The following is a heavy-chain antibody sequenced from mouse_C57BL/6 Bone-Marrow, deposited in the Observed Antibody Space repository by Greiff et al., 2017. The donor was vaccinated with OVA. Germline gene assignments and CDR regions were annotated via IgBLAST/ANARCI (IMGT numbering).Heavy chain of an antibody. CDR1: GYTFTDYY. D-gene: IGHD1-1*01. V-gene: IGHV1-75*01. CDR3: ASLTTVVASGRFDV. CDR2: IFPGSGST. Sequence: QVQLKESGPELVKPGASVKISCKASGYTFTDYYINWVKQRPGQGLEWIGWIFPGSGSTYYNEKFKGKATLTVDKSSSTAYMLLSSLTSEDSAVYFCASLTTVVASGRFDVWGTGTTVTVSS. J-gene: IGHJ1*03.